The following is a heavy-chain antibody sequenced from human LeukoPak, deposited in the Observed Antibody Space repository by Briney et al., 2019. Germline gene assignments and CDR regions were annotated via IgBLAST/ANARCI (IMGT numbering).Heavy chain of an antibody. CDR3: ARVDGDASYYYMDV. CDR1: GYTFTSYG. CDR2: ISAYNGNT. Sequence: ASVKVSCKASGYTFTSYGISWVRQAPGQGLEWMGWISAYNGNTNYAQKLQGRVTMTTDTSTSTAYMELRSLRSDDTAVYYCARVDGDASYYYMDVWGKGTTVTVSS. V-gene: IGHV1-18*01. D-gene: IGHD2-21*02. J-gene: IGHJ6*03.